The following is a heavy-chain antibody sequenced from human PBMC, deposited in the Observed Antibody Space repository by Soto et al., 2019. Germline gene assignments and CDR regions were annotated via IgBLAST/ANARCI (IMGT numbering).Heavy chain of an antibody. V-gene: IGHV3-53*01. Sequence: PGGSLRLSCAASRLTVSNAYMAWVRQAPGMGLEWVSVIYDNGTTYYADSVKGRFTISRDTSTNTLSLQMDSLRAEDTAVYYCVSPCQGGRRYGQAVPRQRTTDL. CDR2: IYDNGTT. CDR1: RLTVSNAY. CDR3: VSPCQGGRRYGQAVPRQRTTDL. J-gene: IGHJ2*01. D-gene: IGHD3-9*01.